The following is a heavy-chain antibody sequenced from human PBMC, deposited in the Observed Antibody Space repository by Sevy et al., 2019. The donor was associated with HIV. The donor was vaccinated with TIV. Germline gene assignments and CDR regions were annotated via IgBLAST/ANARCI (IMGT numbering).Heavy chain of an antibody. CDR1: GFTFSSYG. J-gene: IGHJ4*02. D-gene: IGHD2-15*01. Sequence: GGSLRLSCAASGFTFSSYGMHWVRQAPGKGLEWVAVISYDGSNKYYADSVKGRFTISRDNSKNTLYLQMNSLRAEDTAVYYCAKELWDVVVVAATLSFDYWGQGTLVTVSS. CDR2: ISYDGSNK. CDR3: AKELWDVVVVAATLSFDY. V-gene: IGHV3-30*18.